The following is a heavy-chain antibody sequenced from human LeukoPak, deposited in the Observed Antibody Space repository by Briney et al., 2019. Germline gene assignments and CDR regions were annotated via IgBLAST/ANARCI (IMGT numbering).Heavy chain of an antibody. Sequence: PGRSLRLSCVASGFTFSSHAMSWVRQAPGEGLEWVSAVSGSGDNTYYADSVKGRFTISRDNSKNTLYLHMSSLRAEDTAVYYCACTAYYYYYLDVWGKGTTVTVSS. V-gene: IGHV3-23*01. D-gene: IGHD5-18*01. CDR3: ACTAYYYYYLDV. CDR1: GFTFSSHA. CDR2: VSGSGDNT. J-gene: IGHJ6*03.